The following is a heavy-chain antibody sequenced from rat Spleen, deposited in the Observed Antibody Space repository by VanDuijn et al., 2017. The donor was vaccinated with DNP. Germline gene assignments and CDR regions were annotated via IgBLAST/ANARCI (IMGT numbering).Heavy chain of an antibody. CDR2: IWAGGST. V-gene: IGHV2-72*01. Sequence: QVQLKESGPGLVQPSQTLSLTCTVSGFSLIKDGVSWVRQPLGKGLVWMGTIWAGGSTNYNSAVQSRLSISRDTSKSQVFLKMNSLQPEDTGTYFCTTGANTTTRFAYWGQGTLVTVSS. CDR1: GFSLIKDG. D-gene: IGHD1-6*01. CDR3: TTGANTTTRFAY. J-gene: IGHJ3*01.